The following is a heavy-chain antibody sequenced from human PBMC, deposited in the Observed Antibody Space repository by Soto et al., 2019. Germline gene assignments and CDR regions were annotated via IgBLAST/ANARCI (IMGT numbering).Heavy chain of an antibody. CDR2: IDGSGGDI. CDR3: DKEVLAAAYVETSPFDL. V-gene: IGHV3-23*01. D-gene: IGHD2-15*01. Sequence: EEQLLESGGDLVQPGGSLRLSCAASGFTFSSYAMGWVRQAPGTGLEWVSGIDGSGGDISLADSVKGRFTISRDNSKSTLFFNTNRLRVEDTGRYYGDKEVLAAAYVETSPFDLWGQGPLFTVSS. J-gene: IGHJ4*02. CDR1: GFTFSSYA.